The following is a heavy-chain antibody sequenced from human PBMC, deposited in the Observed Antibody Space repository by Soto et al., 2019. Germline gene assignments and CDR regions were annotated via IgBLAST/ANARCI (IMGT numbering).Heavy chain of an antibody. CDR1: GAPFSTSE. D-gene: IGHD6-13*01. CDR2: INGGGTTM. Sequence: PGGSLRLSCVVPGAPFSTSEMNWVRQAPGKGPEWLSYINGGGTTMTYAGSVKGRFTISRDNAKNSLYLEMNSLRVDDTAVYYCARTSARSSWDAFDPWGRGTLVTVSS. V-gene: IGHV3-48*03. CDR3: ARTSARSSWDAFDP. J-gene: IGHJ5*02.